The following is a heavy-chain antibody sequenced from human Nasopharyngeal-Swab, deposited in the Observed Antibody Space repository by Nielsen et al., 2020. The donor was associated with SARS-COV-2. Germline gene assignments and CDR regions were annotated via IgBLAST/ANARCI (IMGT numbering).Heavy chain of an antibody. D-gene: IGHD3-10*01. J-gene: IGHJ4*02. CDR2: ISAYNGNT. Sequence: ASVKVSCKASGYTFTSYGISWVRQAPGQGLEWMGWISAYNGNTNYAQKLQGRVTMTTDTSTSTAYMELRSLRSDDTAVYHCARDLSYYGSGSPSYWGQGTLVTVSS. CDR1: GYTFTSYG. V-gene: IGHV1-18*04. CDR3: ARDLSYYGSGSPSY.